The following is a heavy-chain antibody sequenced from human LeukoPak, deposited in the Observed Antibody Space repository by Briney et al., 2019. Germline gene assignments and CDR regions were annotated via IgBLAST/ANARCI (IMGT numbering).Heavy chain of an antibody. CDR1: GFSFSTYS. D-gene: IGHD6-19*01. Sequence: GGSLRLSCTASGFSFSTYSMTWVRQGPGKGLEWVSSIYNSGSKTFYADSVKGRFTISRDNSKNTLNLQMNSLTAEDTAIYYCSKDVVPDSGWDLDYWGQGTLVTVSS. J-gene: IGHJ4*02. V-gene: IGHV3-23*05. CDR3: SKDVVPDSGWDLDY. CDR2: IYNSGSKT.